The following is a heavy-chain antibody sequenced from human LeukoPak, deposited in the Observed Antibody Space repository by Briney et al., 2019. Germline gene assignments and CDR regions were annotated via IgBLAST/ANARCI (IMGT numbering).Heavy chain of an antibody. J-gene: IGHJ4*02. D-gene: IGHD6-19*01. CDR3: AGGSQWLVFDY. CDR2: IYYSGST. Sequence: SETLSLTCTVSGGSISSYYWSWLRQPPGKGLEWIGYIYYSGSTNYNPSLKSRVTISVDTSKNQFSLKLSSVTAADTAVYYCAGGSQWLVFDYWGQGTLATVST. V-gene: IGHV4-59*01. CDR1: GGSISSYY.